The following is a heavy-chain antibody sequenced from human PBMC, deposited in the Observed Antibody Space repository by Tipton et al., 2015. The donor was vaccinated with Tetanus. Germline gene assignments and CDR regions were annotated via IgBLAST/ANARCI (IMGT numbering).Heavy chain of an antibody. CDR2: IYYSGST. V-gene: IGHV4-39*01. CDR1: GGSISSSSYY. J-gene: IGHJ6*03. D-gene: IGHD3-3*01. CDR3: ARRPLRFFAYYYMDV. Sequence: TLSLTCTVSGGSISSSSYYWGWIRQPPGKGLEWIGSIYYSGSTYYNPSLKSRVTISVDTSKNQFSLKLSSVTAADTAVYYCARRPLRFFAYYYMDVWGKGTTVTVSS.